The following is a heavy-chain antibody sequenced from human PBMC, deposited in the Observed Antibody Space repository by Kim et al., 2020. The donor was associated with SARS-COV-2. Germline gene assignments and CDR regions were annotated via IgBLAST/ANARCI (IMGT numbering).Heavy chain of an antibody. CDR3: ARSGQQLVPLTLGFRPPSSHYYYYGMDV. Sequence: GGSLRLSCAASGFTFSSYAMSWVRQAPGKGLEWVSAISGSGGSTYYADSVKGRFTISRDNSKNTLYLQMNSLRAEDTAVYYCARSGQQLVPLTLGFRPPSSHYYYYGMDVWGQGTTVTVSS. CDR2: ISGSGGST. D-gene: IGHD6-13*01. J-gene: IGHJ6*02. CDR1: GFTFSSYA. V-gene: IGHV3-23*01.